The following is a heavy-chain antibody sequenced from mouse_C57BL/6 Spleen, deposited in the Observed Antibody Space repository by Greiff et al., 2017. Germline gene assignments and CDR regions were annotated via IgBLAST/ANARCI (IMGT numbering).Heavy chain of an antibody. V-gene: IGHV1-50*01. J-gene: IGHJ4*01. CDR1: GYTFTSYW. Sequence: QVQLQQPGAELVKPGASVKLSCKASGYTFTSYWMQWVKQRPGQGLEWIGEIDPSDSYTNYNQKFKGKATLTVDTSSSTAYMQLRSLTSEDSAVYYCASYYSNLGAMDDWGQGTSVTVSS. D-gene: IGHD2-5*01. CDR3: ASYYSNLGAMDD. CDR2: IDPSDSYT.